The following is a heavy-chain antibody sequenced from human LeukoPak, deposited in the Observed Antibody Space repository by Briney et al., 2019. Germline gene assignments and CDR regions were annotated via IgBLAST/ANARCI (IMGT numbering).Heavy chain of an antibody. D-gene: IGHD3-10*01. Sequence: ASVKLSCKASGHTFSTYDMHWVRHAPGQGLELMGIINPSDGSTSYAQKFQGRVTMTRDTSTSTVYMDLSSLRSGDTAVYYSAISSVDYGSGRYYMYFQHWGQGTVVTVSS. CDR2: INPSDGST. CDR1: GHTFSTYD. J-gene: IGHJ1*01. V-gene: IGHV1-46*01. CDR3: AISSVDYGSGRYYMYFQH.